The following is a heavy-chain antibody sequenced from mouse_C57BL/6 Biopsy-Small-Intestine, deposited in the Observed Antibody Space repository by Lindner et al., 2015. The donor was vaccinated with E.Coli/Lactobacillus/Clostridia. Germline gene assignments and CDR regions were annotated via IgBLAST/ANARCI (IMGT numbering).Heavy chain of an antibody. D-gene: IGHD2-3*01. V-gene: IGHV10-1*01. CDR3: VRHYDGYYGGYFDV. Sequence: QLQESGGGLVQPKGSLKLSCAASGFSFNTYAMNWVRQAPGKGLEWVARIRSKSNNYATYYADSVKDRFTISRDDSESMLYLQMNNLKTEDTAMYYCVRHYDGYYGGYFDVWGTGTTVTVSS. CDR1: GFSFNTYA. J-gene: IGHJ1*03. CDR2: IRSKSNNYAT.